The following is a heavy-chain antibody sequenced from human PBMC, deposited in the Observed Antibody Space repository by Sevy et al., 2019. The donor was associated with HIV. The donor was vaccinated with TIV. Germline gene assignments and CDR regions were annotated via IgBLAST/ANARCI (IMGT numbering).Heavy chain of an antibody. Sequence: GGSLRLSCAASGFTLNSYWMSWVRQAPGKGVEWVANIKQDGSVKYYVDSVKGRFTISRDNARNLVYLQMSSLTAEDTALYYCVGAIAADASLWGQGTLVTVSS. CDR2: IKQDGSVK. D-gene: IGHD6-13*01. V-gene: IGHV3-7*01. CDR1: GFTLNSYW. J-gene: IGHJ4*02. CDR3: VGAIAADASL.